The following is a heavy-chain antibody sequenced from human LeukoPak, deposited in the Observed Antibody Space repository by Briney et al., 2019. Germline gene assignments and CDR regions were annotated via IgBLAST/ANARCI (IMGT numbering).Heavy chain of an antibody. CDR1: GGSISSSNW. J-gene: IGHJ3*02. V-gene: IGHV4-4*02. Sequence: PSGTLSLTCAVSGGSISSSNWCSWVRQPPGKGLEWIGEIYHSGSTNYNPSLKSRVTISVDKSKNQFSLKLSSVTAADTAVYYCARDRTYYYDSSGPHDAFDIWGQGTMVTVSS. CDR2: IYHSGST. D-gene: IGHD3-22*01. CDR3: ARDRTYYYDSSGPHDAFDI.